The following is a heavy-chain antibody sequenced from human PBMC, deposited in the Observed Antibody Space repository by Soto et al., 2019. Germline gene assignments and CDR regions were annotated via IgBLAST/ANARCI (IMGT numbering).Heavy chain of an antibody. CDR1: GFTFSSYS. J-gene: IGHJ6*02. CDR3: ASRRTDYYYYYGTEV. CDR2: ISSSSSYI. V-gene: IGHV3-21*01. Sequence: GGSLRLSCAASGFTFSSYSMNWVRQAPGKGLEWVSSISSSSSYIYYADSVKGRFTISRDNAKNSLYLQMNSLRAEDTAVDYCASRRTDYYYYYGTEVCGQGTTVSVSS.